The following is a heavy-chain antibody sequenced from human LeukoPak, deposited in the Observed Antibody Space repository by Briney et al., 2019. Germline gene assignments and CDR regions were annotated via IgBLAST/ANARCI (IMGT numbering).Heavy chain of an antibody. CDR3: AKPRGTYCGGDCYPDY. CDR2: IKKDGSEK. D-gene: IGHD2-21*02. V-gene: IGHV3-7*01. CDR1: GFTFSSYW. J-gene: IGHJ4*02. Sequence: GGSLRLSCAASGFTFSSYWMSWVRQAPGKGLEWVANIKKDGSEKYYVDSVKGRFTISRDNAKNSLYLQMNSLRAEDTAVYYCAKPRGTYCGGDCYPDYWGQGTLVTVSS.